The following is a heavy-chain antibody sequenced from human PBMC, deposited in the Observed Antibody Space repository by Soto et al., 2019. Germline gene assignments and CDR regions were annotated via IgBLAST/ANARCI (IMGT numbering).Heavy chain of an antibody. CDR1: GGSISSSNW. CDR2: IYHSGST. CDR3: ASHYGDYPPFDY. V-gene: IGHV4-4*02. D-gene: IGHD4-17*01. J-gene: IGHJ4*02. Sequence: SETLSLTCAVSGGSISSSNWWSWVRQPPGKGLEWIGEIYHSGSTNYNPSLKSRVTISVDKSKNQFSLKLSSVTAADTAVYYCASHYGDYPPFDYWGQGTLVTVSS.